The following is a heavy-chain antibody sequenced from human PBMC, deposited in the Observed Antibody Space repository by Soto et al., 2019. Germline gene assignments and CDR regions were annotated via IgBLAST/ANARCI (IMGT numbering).Heavy chain of an antibody. Sequence: XGSLILSGAASGFTFSDYYMSWIRQAPGKGLEWVSYISSSSSYTNYADSVKGRFTISRDNAKNSLYLQMNSLRAEDTAVYYCARAGTVEYSSSSSGGIYYYYGMDVWGQGTTVTVSS. J-gene: IGHJ6*02. CDR1: GFTFSDYY. D-gene: IGHD6-6*01. V-gene: IGHV3-11*06. CDR2: ISSSSSYT. CDR3: ARAGTVEYSSSSSGGIYYYYGMDV.